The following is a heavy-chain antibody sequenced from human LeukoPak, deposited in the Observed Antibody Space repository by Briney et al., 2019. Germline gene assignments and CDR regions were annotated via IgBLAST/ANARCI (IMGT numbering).Heavy chain of an antibody. J-gene: IGHJ5*02. Sequence: GGSLRLSCAAPGITFSNYNMNWVRQAPGKCLEWISSITSSSSYTFYADSVKGRFTISRDNSKNTLYLQMNSLRAEDTAVYYCARAAAVTGAFRDNWFDPWGQGSLVTVSS. D-gene: IGHD6-19*01. CDR2: ITSSSSYT. CDR3: ARAAAVTGAFRDNWFDP. CDR1: GITFSNYN. V-gene: IGHV3-21*01.